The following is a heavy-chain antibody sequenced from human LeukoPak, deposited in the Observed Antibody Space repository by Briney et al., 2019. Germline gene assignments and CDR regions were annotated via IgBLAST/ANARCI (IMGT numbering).Heavy chain of an antibody. D-gene: IGHD3-22*01. V-gene: IGHV1-18*01. J-gene: IGHJ4*02. CDR1: GYTFTSYG. CDR2: ISAYNGNT. Sequence: GASVKVSCKASGYTFTSYGISWVRQAPGQGLEWMGWISAYNGNTNYAQKLQGRVTMTTDTSTSTAYMELRSLRSDDTAVYYCARDTPNAPYYYGSSGYYGPLDYWGQGTLVTVSS. CDR3: ARDTPNAPYYYGSSGYYGPLDY.